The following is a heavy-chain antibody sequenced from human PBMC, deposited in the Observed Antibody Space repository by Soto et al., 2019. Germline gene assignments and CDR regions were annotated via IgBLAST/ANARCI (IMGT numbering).Heavy chain of an antibody. CDR2: IKSKTDGGTT. V-gene: IGHV3-15*07. J-gene: IGHJ4*02. CDR3: TTDYGDYVGFDY. CDR1: GFTFSNAW. Sequence: EVQLVESGGGLVKPGGSLRLSCAASGFTFSNAWMNWVRQAPGKGLEWVGRIKSKTDGGTTDYAAPMKGRFTISRDDSKNTLYLQMNSLKTEDTAVYYCTTDYGDYVGFDYWGQGTLVTVSS. D-gene: IGHD4-17*01.